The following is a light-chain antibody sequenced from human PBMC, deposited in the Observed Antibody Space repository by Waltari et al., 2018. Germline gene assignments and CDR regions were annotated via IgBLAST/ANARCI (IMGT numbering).Light chain of an antibody. V-gene: IGLV2-14*01. CDR2: EVS. CDR1: RSDVGGYNF. CDR3: SSYTSSSTLV. J-gene: IGLJ1*01. Sequence: QSALTQPASVSGSPGQSITISCTGTRSDVGGYNFVSWYQHHPGKAPKLIIYEVSNRPSGVSRRFSGSKSCSTASLTISGLQAEDEADYYCSSYTSSSTLVFGTGTKVTVL.